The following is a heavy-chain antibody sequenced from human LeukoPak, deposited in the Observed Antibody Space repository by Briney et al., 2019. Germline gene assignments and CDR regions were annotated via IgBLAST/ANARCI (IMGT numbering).Heavy chain of an antibody. J-gene: IGHJ4*02. CDR1: GFTVSTNY. CDR2: IYSGGST. D-gene: IGHD3-10*01. V-gene: IGHV3-66*02. CDR3: AKDITSMVRGVPLDY. Sequence: GGSLRLSCAASGFTVSTNYMSWVRQAPGKGLEWVSVIYSGGSTYYADSVKGRFTISRDNSKNTLYLQMNSLRAEDTAVYYCAKDITSMVRGVPLDYWGQGTLVTVSS.